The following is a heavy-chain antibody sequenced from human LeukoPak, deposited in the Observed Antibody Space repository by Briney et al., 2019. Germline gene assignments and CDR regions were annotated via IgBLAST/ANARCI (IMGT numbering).Heavy chain of an antibody. CDR2: IYPGDSDT. Sequence: GESLKISCKGSGYSFTSYWIGWVRQMPGKGLEWMGIIYPGDSDTRYSPSFQGQVTISAEKSISTAYLEWSSLKASDTAMYYCGRRRVTRDRYGLSLLSATPDAFDTWGQGTMVTVSS. CDR3: GRRRVTRDRYGLSLLSATPDAFDT. J-gene: IGHJ3*02. CDR1: GYSFTSYW. D-gene: IGHD5-18*01. V-gene: IGHV5-51*01.